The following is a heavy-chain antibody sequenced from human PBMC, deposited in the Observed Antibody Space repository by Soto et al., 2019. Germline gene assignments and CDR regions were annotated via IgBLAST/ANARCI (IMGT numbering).Heavy chain of an antibody. J-gene: IGHJ5*02. CDR2: ISGSGEST. Sequence: GGFLRLSCAASGFTFSAYAMPWVRQAPGKGLEWVSGISGSGESTHYTDSVKGRFTISRDKSKNTLYLQMNSLRAEDTAVYYCVKQRDVVVVTATRRPPNWFDPWGQGTLVTVSS. CDR1: GFTFSAYA. D-gene: IGHD2-21*02. V-gene: IGHV3-23*01. CDR3: VKQRDVVVVTATRRPPNWFDP.